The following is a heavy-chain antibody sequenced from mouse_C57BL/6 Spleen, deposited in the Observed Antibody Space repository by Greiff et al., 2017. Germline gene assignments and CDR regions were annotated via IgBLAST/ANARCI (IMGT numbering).Heavy chain of an antibody. D-gene: IGHD1-1*02. CDR1: GYTFTDYE. J-gene: IGHJ2*01. CDR2: IDPETGGT. CDR3: TRGGGIFDY. V-gene: IGHV1-15*01. Sequence: QVQLQQSGAELVRPGASVTLSCTASGYTFTDYEMHWVKQTPVHGLEWIGAIDPETGGTAYNQKFKGKAILTADKSSSTAYMELRSLTSEDSAVYYCTRGGGIFDYWGQGTTLKVSS.